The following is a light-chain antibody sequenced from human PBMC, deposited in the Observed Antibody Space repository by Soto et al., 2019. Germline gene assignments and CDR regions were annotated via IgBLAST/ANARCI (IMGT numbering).Light chain of an antibody. V-gene: IGLV2-23*02. Sequence: QSALTQPASVSGSPGQSITISCTGTSRDIGTSNLVSWYQQYPGKAPKLMIYEVTKRPSGISYRFSGSKSGNTASLTISGLQPEDDSDYYCYSFTGNSTALLVFGTMTEVTVL. CDR2: EVT. CDR1: SRDIGTSNL. J-gene: IGLJ1*01. CDR3: YSFTGNSTALLV.